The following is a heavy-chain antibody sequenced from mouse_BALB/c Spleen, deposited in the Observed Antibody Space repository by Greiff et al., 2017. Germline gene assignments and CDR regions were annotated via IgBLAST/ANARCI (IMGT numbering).Heavy chain of an antibody. V-gene: IGHV3-2*02. CDR3: ARHYGSMYYFDY. D-gene: IGHD1-1*01. J-gene: IGHJ2*01. CDR2: ISYSGST. Sequence: EVQLQESGPGLVKPSQSLSLTCTVTGYSITSDYAWNWIRQFPGNKLEWMGYISYSGSTSYNPSLKSRISITRDTSKNQFFLQLNSVTTEDTATYYCARHYGSMYYFDYWGQGTTLTVSS. CDR1: GYSITSDYA.